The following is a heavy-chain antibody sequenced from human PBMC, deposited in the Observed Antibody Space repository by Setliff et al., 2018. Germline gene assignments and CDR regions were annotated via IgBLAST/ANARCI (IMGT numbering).Heavy chain of an antibody. CDR1: GGIIYDHW. D-gene: IGHD3-3*01. J-gene: IGHJ4*02. CDR3: ARERQRGFLEWAPFDS. Sequence: SETLSLTCSVSGGIIYDHWWTWIRQPAGAGLEWIGRIYSDGSADYNPSLRSRVTISVDKSKNQFFLKLTSMTAADTALYFCARERQRGFLEWAPFDSWGQGVVVTSPQ. V-gene: IGHV4-4*07. CDR2: IYSDGSA.